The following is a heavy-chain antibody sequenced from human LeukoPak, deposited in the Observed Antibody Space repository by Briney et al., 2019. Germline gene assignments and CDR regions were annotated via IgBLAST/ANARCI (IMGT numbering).Heavy chain of an antibody. V-gene: IGHV3-53*01. Sequence: GGSLRLSCAASGFTVSSNYMSWVRQAPGKGLEWVSVIYSGSNTYYADSVKGRFTISRDNAKNTLYLQMNSLRAEDAAVYYCTRDTFGARDSWGQGTLVTVSS. CDR2: IYSGSNT. J-gene: IGHJ4*02. CDR1: GFTVSSNY. D-gene: IGHD3-10*01. CDR3: TRDTFGARDS.